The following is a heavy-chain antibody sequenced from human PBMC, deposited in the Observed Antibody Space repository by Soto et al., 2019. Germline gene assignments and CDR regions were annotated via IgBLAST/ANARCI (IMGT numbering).Heavy chain of an antibody. V-gene: IGHV4-4*07. Sequence: SEILSLTCTVSGVSITPYFWSWIRQPAGEAPEWLGHIYASGRTTYNPSLKSRVTMFVSQTQVSLRLTSVTAADTAVYYCARHFDVDPSLDHYYFDLWGRGALVTVSS. CDR3: ARHFDVDPSLDHYYFDL. J-gene: IGHJ2*01. CDR2: IYASGRT. CDR1: GVSITPYF. D-gene: IGHD3-9*01.